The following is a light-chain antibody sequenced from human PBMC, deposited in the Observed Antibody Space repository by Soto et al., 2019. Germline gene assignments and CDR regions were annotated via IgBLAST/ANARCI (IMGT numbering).Light chain of an antibody. Sequence: EIVLTQSPGTLSLSPGERATLSCRASQSVSSNYLAWYQQKPGQPPRLLISDASSRATGIPDRFSGSVSGTDFTPTISGLAPEDFAVYYCQHYGRSPPSWTFGQGTKVEIK. CDR2: DAS. J-gene: IGKJ1*01. V-gene: IGKV3-20*01. CDR1: QSVSSNY. CDR3: QHYGRSPPSWT.